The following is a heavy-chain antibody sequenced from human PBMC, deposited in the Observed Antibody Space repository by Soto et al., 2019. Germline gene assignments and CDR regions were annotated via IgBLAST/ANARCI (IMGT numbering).Heavy chain of an antibody. CDR2: IIPIFGTA. CDR1: GGTFSSYA. J-gene: IGHJ6*02. CDR3: ARHDCISTSCYYYYYYGMDV. D-gene: IGHD2-2*01. Sequence: QVQLVQSGAEVKKPGSSVKVSCKASGGTFSSYAISWVRQAPGQGLEWMGGIIPIFGTANYAQKFQGRVTITADESTSTAYMELSGLRSGDTAVYYCARHDCISTSCYYYYYYGMDVWGQGTTVTVSS. V-gene: IGHV1-69*12.